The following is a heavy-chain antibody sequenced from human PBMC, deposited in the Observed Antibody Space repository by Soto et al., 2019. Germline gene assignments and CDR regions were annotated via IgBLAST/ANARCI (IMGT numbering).Heavy chain of an antibody. V-gene: IGHV4-30-4*01. Sequence: SETLSLTCNVSGGYISRGDYYWSWIRQPPGKGLEWIGYIYYSGSTYYDPSLESRVTISVDTSKNQFSLRLNSVTAADTAVYYCARANYYESAGYFYDYWGPGTLVTVSS. D-gene: IGHD3-22*01. CDR1: GGYISRGDYY. CDR3: ARANYYESAGYFYDY. CDR2: IYYSGST. J-gene: IGHJ4*02.